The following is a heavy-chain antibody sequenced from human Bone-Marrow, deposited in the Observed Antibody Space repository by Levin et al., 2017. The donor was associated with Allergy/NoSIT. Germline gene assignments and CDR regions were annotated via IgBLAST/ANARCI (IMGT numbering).Heavy chain of an antibody. CDR3: ARQRSPATTGWYSVDY. CDR2: FSYSGRS. J-gene: IGHJ4*02. D-gene: IGHD6-19*01. V-gene: IGHV4-39*01. CDR1: SDSITSPSFY. Sequence: PSETLSLTCTVSSDSITSPSFYWIWIRQPPGKGLEWIGSFSYSGRSYYNPSLKSRVIISVDKSTNQVSLKVSSVTAADTAVYFCARQRSPATTGWYSVDYWGQGTLVNVSS.